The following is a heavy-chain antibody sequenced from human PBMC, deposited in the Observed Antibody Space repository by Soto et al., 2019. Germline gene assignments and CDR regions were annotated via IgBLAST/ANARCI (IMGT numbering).Heavy chain of an antibody. CDR3: ARDMAFDY. CDR2: ISYDGSNK. CDR1: GFTFSSYA. V-gene: IGHV3-30-3*01. Sequence: GGSLRLSCAASGFTFSSYAMHWVRQAPGKGLEWVAVISYDGSNKYYADSVKGRFTISRDNSKNTLYLQMNSLRAEDTAVYYCARDMAFDYWGQGTLVTVSS. D-gene: IGHD3-10*01. J-gene: IGHJ4*02.